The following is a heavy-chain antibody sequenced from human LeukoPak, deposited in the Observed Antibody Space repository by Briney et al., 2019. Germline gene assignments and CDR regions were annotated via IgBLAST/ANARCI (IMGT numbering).Heavy chain of an antibody. J-gene: IGHJ4*02. CDR3: AKASDYYDSSGSLS. D-gene: IGHD3-22*01. Sequence: GGSLRLSCAASGFPFSDYVMHWVRQAPGKGLEWVAVIRYDGNNKYYADSVKGRFTISRDNSKNMLYLQMNSLGAEDTAVYYCAKASDYYDSSGSLSWGQGTLVTVSS. CDR1: GFPFSDYV. CDR2: IRYDGNNK. V-gene: IGHV3-30*02.